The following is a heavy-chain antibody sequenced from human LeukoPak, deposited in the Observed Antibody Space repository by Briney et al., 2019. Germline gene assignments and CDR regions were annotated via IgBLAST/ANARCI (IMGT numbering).Heavy chain of an antibody. CDR2: IIPIFGTA. V-gene: IGHV1-69*05. CDR3: ARVEPAAMAPDYYYYYYMDV. D-gene: IGHD2-2*01. J-gene: IGHJ6*03. CDR1: GGSFSSEA. Sequence: ASVKVSCKAFGGSFSSEAISWVRQAPGQGLEWMGGIIPIFGTANYAQKFQGRVTITTDESTSTAYMEVSSLRSEDTAVYYCARVEPAAMAPDYYYYYYMDVWGKGTTVTVSS.